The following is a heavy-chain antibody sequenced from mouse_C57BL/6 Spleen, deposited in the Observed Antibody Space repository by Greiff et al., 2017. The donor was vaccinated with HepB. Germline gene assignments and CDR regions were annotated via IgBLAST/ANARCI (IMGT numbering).Heavy chain of an antibody. CDR1: GFTFTDYY. CDR3: ARYDDIYYYGSSLYYYAMDY. Sequence: EVKLVESGGGLVQPGGSLSLSCAASGFTFTDYYMSWVRQPPGKALEWLGFIRNKANGYTTEYSASVKGRFTISRDNSQSILYLQMNALRAEDSATYYCARYDDIYYYGSSLYYYAMDYWGQGTSVTVSS. V-gene: IGHV7-3*01. J-gene: IGHJ4*01. D-gene: IGHD1-1*01. CDR2: IRNKANGYTT.